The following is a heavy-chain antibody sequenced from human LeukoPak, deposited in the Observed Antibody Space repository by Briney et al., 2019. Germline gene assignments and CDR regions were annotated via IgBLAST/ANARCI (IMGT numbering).Heavy chain of an antibody. Sequence: GGSLRLSCAASGFTFSSYSMNWVRQAPGKGLEWVSSISSSSYIYYADSVKGRFTISRVNAKNSLYLQMNSLRAEDTAVYYCAKILAQNYYYYMDVWGKGTTVTVSS. V-gene: IGHV3-21*01. CDR1: GFTFSSYS. CDR3: AKILAQNYYYYMDV. J-gene: IGHJ6*03. CDR2: ISSSSYI.